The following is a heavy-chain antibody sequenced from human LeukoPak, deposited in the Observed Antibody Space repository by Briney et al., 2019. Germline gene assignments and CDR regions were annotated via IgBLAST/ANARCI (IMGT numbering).Heavy chain of an antibody. CDR3: ARGSEVWWWYDFDY. Sequence: ASVKVSCKASGYTFTSYDINWVRQATGQGLEWMGWMNPNSGNTGYAQKFRGRVTMTRNTSISTAYMELSSLRSEDTAVYYCARGSEVWWWYDFDYWGQGTLVTVSS. CDR2: MNPNSGNT. D-gene: IGHD2-15*01. CDR1: GYTFTSYD. J-gene: IGHJ4*02. V-gene: IGHV1-8*01.